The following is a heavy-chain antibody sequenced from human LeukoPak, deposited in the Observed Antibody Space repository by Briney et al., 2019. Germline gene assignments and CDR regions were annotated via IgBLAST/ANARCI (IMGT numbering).Heavy chain of an antibody. V-gene: IGHV3-23*01. CDR2: ISGSGGST. J-gene: IGHJ6*02. CDR1: GFTFSSYA. Sequence: PGGSLRLSCAASGFTFSSYAMSWVRQAPGKGLEWVSAISGSGGSTYYADSVKGRFTISRDNSENTLYLQMNSLRAEDTAVYYCAKGTEVRGVTLYYYYYGMDVWGQGTTVTVSS. D-gene: IGHD3-10*01. CDR3: AKGTEVRGVTLYYYYYGMDV.